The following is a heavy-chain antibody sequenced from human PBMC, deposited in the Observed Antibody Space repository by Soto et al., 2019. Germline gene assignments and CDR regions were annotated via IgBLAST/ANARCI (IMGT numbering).Heavy chain of an antibody. J-gene: IGHJ5*02. V-gene: IGHV1-58*01. Sequence: SVKVTCKASGCTFTNSAVQWVRQARGQRLEWIGWIVVGSGNTNYAQKFQERVTINRDTPASTAYMELSSLKSEDTGVYYCARTYYDFWSGCYTRNWFDPRGQGTLGT. CDR1: GCTFTNSA. CDR3: ARTYYDFWSGCYTRNWFDP. CDR2: IVVGSGNT. D-gene: IGHD3-3*01.